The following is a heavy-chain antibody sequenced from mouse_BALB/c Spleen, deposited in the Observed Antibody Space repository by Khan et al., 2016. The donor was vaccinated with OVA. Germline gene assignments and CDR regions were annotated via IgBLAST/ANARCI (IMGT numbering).Heavy chain of an antibody. CDR1: GYTFTNYV. Sequence: EVELVESGPELVKPGASVKMSCKAAGYTFTNYVIHWVKQKPGLGLEWIGYINPFNDDTKYNANFIGKVTVTSDKSSSTAYMELSRLTSEDSAVDYGAPFCTYYVSFDYWGQGTLVTVSA. D-gene: IGHD1-1*01. V-gene: IGHV1S136*01. J-gene: IGHJ3*01. CDR3: APFCTYYVSFDY. CDR2: INPFNDDT.